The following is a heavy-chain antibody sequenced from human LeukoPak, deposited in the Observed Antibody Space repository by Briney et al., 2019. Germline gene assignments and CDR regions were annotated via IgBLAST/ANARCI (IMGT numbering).Heavy chain of an antibody. CDR1: GFTFSSYE. D-gene: IGHD3-22*01. CDR3: ARDNYDNNGYYFD. V-gene: IGHV3-48*03. Sequence: GGSLRLSCAASGFTFSSYEMNWVRQAPGKGLEWVSYISSSGSTIYYADSLKGRFTISRDNAKNSLYLQMNSLRAEDTAVYYCARDNYDNNGYYFDWGQGTLVTVSS. CDR2: ISSSGSTI. J-gene: IGHJ4*02.